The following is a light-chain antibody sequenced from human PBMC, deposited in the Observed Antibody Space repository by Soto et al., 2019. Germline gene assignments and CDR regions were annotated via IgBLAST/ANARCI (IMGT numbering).Light chain of an antibody. V-gene: IGLV2-8*01. CDR2: EVS. J-gene: IGLJ1*01. CDR3: SSYAGSNNPYV. Sequence: QSALTQPPSASGSPGQSVTISCTGTSSDVGGYNYVSWYQQHPGKAPKLMIYEVSKRPSGVPDRFSGSKSGNPASLTVSGLEAEDEADYYCSSYAGSNNPYVFGTGTQLTVL. CDR1: SSDVGGYNY.